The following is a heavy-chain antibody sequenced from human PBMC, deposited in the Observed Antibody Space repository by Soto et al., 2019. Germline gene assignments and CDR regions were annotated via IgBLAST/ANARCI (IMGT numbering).Heavy chain of an antibody. J-gene: IGHJ6*02. D-gene: IGHD3-10*01. Sequence: EVQLVESGGGLVQPGRSLRLSCAASGFRFEDYAMHWVWQAPGKGLEWVSGIAWNSDIIGYADSVKGRFTISRDNGKNSLYLQMNSLRPEDTALYYCAKDHYGSAICGMDVWGQGTTVTVSS. CDR3: AKDHYGSAICGMDV. CDR2: IAWNSDII. V-gene: IGHV3-9*01. CDR1: GFRFEDYA.